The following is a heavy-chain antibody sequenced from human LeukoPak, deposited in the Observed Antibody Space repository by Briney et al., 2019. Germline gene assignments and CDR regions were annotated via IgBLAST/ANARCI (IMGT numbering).Heavy chain of an antibody. D-gene: IGHD3-10*01. V-gene: IGHV3-53*01. CDR1: GFDVSDTD. Sequence: GGSLRLSCAASGFDVSDTDMSWVRQAPGKGLEWVSVLYSGGTTYHADSVTGRFTISSDNVKTTVFLQMNSLRAEDTAVYFCVRDGFDDSGSYIPFDNWGQGTLVAVSS. J-gene: IGHJ4*02. CDR3: VRDGFDDSGSYIPFDN. CDR2: LYSGGTT.